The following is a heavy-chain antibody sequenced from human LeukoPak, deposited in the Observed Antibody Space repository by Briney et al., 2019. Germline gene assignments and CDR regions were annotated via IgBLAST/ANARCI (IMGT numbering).Heavy chain of an antibody. CDR1: GGSISSYY. J-gene: IGHJ4*02. V-gene: IGHV4-59*08. D-gene: IGHD6-19*01. CDR2: IYYSGST. Sequence: PSETLSLTCTVSGGSISSYYWSWLRQPPGKGLEWIGYIYYSGSTNYNPSLKSRVTISVDTSKNQFSLKLSSVTAADTAVYYCARRSRSGWYLTYWGQGTLVTVSS. CDR3: ARRSRSGWYLTY.